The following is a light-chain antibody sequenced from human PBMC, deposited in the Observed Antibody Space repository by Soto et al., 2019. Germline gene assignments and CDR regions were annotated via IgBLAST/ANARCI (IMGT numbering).Light chain of an antibody. J-gene: IGKJ1*01. CDR2: KAS. Sequence: DIQMTQSPSTLSASVGDRVTITCRASQSIDSWLAWYQQKPGKAPKLLIYKASSLESGVPSRFSGSGSGTEFTLSISSLQSDDFATYYCQQYNTHWTFGQGTKVEIK. V-gene: IGKV1-5*03. CDR3: QQYNTHWT. CDR1: QSIDSW.